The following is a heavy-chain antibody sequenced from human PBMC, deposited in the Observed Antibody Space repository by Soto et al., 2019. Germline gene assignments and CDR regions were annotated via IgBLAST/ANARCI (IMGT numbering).Heavy chain of an antibody. CDR3: ARYDFWSGNGPYYFDY. Sequence: SVKVSCKASGGTFSSYAISWVRQAPGQGLEWMGGIIPIFGTANYAQKFQGRVTITADESTSTAYIELSSLRSEDTAVYYCARYDFWSGNGPYYFDYWGQGTLVTVS. CDR1: GGTFSSYA. V-gene: IGHV1-69*13. J-gene: IGHJ4*02. D-gene: IGHD3-3*01. CDR2: IIPIFGTA.